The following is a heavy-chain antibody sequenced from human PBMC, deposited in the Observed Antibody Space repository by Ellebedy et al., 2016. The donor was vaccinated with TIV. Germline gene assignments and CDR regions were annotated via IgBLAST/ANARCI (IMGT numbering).Heavy chain of an antibody. CDR2: ISSSSSYT. D-gene: IGHD6-13*01. J-gene: IGHJ6*02. CDR3: ANVRQQQLIDGMDV. CDR1: GFTFSSYS. V-gene: IGHV3-21*01. Sequence: GESLKISXAASGFTFSSYSMNWVRQAPGKGLEWVSSISSSSSYTYYTDSVKGRFTISRDNAKNSVYLQMNSLRAEDTAIYYCANVRQQQLIDGMDVWGQGTTVTVSS.